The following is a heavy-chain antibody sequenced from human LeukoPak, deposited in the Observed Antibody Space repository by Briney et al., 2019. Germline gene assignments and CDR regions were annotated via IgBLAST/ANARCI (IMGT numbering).Heavy chain of an antibody. Sequence: GPSVKVSCKTSGITFSSYAMSWVRQAPGQGLEWMGRIIPMLGLTDYAQKFQGRVTITADTSTRTVYMELTSLTSEDTAVYYCAKDGDSSSGHCDYWGQGTLVTVSS. D-gene: IGHD6-19*01. CDR2: IIPMLGLT. CDR3: AKDGDSSSGHCDY. CDR1: GITFSSYA. V-gene: IGHV1-69*04. J-gene: IGHJ4*02.